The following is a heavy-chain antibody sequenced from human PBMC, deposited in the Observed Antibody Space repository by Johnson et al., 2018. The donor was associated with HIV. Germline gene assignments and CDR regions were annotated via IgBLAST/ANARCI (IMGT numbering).Heavy chain of an antibody. CDR3: ARACRDGYTCDAFDI. D-gene: IGHD5-24*01. V-gene: IGHV3-66*01. CDR1: GFTVSSNY. J-gene: IGHJ3*02. CDR2: IFSGGTT. Sequence: VQLVESGGGLVQPGGSLRLSCEASGFTVSSNYMSWVRQAPGKGLEWVSVIFSGGTTYYADSVKGRFTISRDNSKNTLYLQMNSLRAEDTAVYYCARACRDGYTCDAFDIWGQGTMVTVSS.